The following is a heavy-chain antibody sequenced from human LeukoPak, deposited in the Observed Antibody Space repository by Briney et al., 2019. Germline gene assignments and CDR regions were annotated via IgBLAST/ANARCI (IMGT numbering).Heavy chain of an antibody. CDR1: GYSINSSYY. CDR3: ARSRAYNWNFDY. V-gene: IGHV4-59*01. Sequence: SETLSLSCAVSGYSINSSYYWSWIRPPPGKGLEWIGYIYYTGSTNYNPSLKSRVTISLDTSENQFSLKLSSVTAADTAMYYCARSRAYNWNFDYWGQGTLVTVSA. J-gene: IGHJ4*02. D-gene: IGHD1-1*01. CDR2: IYYTGST.